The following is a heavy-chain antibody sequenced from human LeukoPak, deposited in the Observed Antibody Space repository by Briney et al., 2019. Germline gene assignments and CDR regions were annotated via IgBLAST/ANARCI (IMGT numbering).Heavy chain of an antibody. CDR3: AVGVVAATGIDY. D-gene: IGHD2-15*01. CDR1: GFTFSSYS. V-gene: IGHV3-21*01. Sequence: GGSLRLSCAASGFTFSSYSMNWVRQAPGKGLEWVSSISSSSSYIYYADSVKGRFTISRDNAKNSLYLQMNSLRAEDTAVYYCAVGVVAATGIDYWGQGTLVTVSS. CDR2: ISSSSSYI. J-gene: IGHJ4*02.